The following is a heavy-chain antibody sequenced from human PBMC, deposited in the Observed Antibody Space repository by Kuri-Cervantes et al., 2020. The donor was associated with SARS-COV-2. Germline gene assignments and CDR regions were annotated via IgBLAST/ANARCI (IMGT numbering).Heavy chain of an antibody. CDR3: ARVEWLLPDY. J-gene: IGHJ4*02. Sequence: GGSLRLSCAASGFTFSIYSMNWVRQAPGKGLEWVSSISSSSSYIYYADSVKGRFTISRDNAKNSLYLQMNSLRAEDTAVYYCARVEWLLPDYWGQGTLVTVSS. V-gene: IGHV3-21*01. CDR2: ISSSSSYI. D-gene: IGHD3-22*01. CDR1: GFTFSIYS.